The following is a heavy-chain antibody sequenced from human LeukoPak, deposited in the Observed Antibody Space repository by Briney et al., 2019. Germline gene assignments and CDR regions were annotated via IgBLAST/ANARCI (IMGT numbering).Heavy chain of an antibody. V-gene: IGHV3-43D*03. J-gene: IGHJ4*02. D-gene: IGHD6-19*01. CDR2: ISWDGGST. CDR1: GFTFDDYA. Sequence: GGSLRLSCAASGFTFDDYAMHWVRQAPGKGLEWVSLISWDGGSTYYADSVKGQFTISRDNSKNSLYLQMNSLRAEDTALYYCAKDSDTSSGWGEIDYWGQGTLVTVSS. CDR3: AKDSDTSSGWGEIDY.